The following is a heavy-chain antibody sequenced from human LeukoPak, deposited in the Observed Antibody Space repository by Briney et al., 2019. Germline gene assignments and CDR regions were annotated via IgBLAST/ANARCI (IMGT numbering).Heavy chain of an antibody. CDR1: GFTFSSYA. Sequence: PGGSLRLSCAASGFTFSSYAMRWVRQAPGKGLEWVSAISGSGGSTYYADSVKGRFTISRDNSKNTLYLQMNSLRAEDTAVYYLASRNIAAAALGYCGQGTLVTVSS. V-gene: IGHV3-23*01. D-gene: IGHD6-13*01. J-gene: IGHJ4*02. CDR3: ASRNIAAAALGY. CDR2: ISGSGGST.